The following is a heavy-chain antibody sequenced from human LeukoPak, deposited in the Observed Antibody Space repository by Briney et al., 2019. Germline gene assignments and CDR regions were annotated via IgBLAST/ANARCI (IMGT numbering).Heavy chain of an antibody. CDR3: ARDEDTSALSEY. CDR2: VSNNGGRT. V-gene: IGHV3-23*01. Sequence: GGSLRLSCAGSGFSFSSNTMSWVRQAPGRGLEWVSAVSNNGGRTDYADSVKGRFTISRDNSKSTLYLHMDSLRAEDTAVYYCARDEDTSALSEYWGQGTLVTVSS. CDR1: GFSFSSNT. D-gene: IGHD2/OR15-2a*01. J-gene: IGHJ4*02.